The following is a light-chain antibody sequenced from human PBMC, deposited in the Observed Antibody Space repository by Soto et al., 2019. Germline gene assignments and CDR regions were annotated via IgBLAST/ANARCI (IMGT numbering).Light chain of an antibody. CDR2: GNS. CDR3: QSYDSSLTVGV. CDR1: SSNIGAGYD. Sequence: QPVLRQPPSVSGAPGQRVTISCTGSSSNIGAGYDVHWYQQLPGRAPKLLIYGNSNRPSGVPDRFSGSKSGTSASLAITGLQAEDEADYYCQSYDSSLTVGVFGGGTKLTVL. J-gene: IGLJ3*02. V-gene: IGLV1-40*01.